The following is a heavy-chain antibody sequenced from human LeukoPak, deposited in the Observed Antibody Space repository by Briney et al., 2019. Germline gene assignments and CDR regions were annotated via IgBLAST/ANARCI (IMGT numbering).Heavy chain of an antibody. D-gene: IGHD2-2*01. Sequence: PGGSLRLSCAASGFTVSSNYMSWVRQAPGKGLEWVSVIYSGGSTYYADSVNGRFTISRDNSKNTLYLQMNSLRAEDTAVYYCARHCSSTSCYPLGGQGTLVTVSS. CDR3: ARHCSSTSCYPL. CDR1: GFTVSSNY. J-gene: IGHJ4*02. V-gene: IGHV3-66*02. CDR2: IYSGGST.